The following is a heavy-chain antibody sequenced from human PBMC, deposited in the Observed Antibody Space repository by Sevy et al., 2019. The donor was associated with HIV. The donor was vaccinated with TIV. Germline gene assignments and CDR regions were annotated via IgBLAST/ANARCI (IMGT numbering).Heavy chain of an antibody. D-gene: IGHD3-22*01. CDR3: ARRFYYDSSTHYQYYFDY. V-gene: IGHV4-4*02. CDR2: VYHSWTP. J-gene: IGHJ4*02. CDR1: GGSISSTNW. Sequence: SETLSLTCDVSGGSISSTNWWSWVRQPPGKGLEWIGEVYHSWTPNYNPSLKRRVTMSVDKSKNQFSLKLSPVTAADTALYYCARRFYYDSSTHYQYYFDYWGQGTLVTVSS.